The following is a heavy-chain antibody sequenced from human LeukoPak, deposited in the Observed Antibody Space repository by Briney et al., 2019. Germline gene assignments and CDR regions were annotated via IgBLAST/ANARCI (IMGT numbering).Heavy chain of an antibody. CDR1: GFTFSNAW. J-gene: IGHJ4*02. CDR2: IKSKTDGGTT. Sequence: GGSLRLSCAASGFTFSNAWMSWVRQAPGRGLEWVGRIKSKTDGGTTDYAAPVKGRFTISRDDSKNTLYLQMNSLKTEDTAVYYCTSIFGVVIRDYWGQGTLVTVSS. D-gene: IGHD3-3*01. V-gene: IGHV3-15*01. CDR3: TSIFGVVIRDY.